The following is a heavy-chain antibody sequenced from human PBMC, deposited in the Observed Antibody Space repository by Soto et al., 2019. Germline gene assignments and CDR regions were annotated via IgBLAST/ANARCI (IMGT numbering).Heavy chain of an antibody. D-gene: IGHD2-21*02. CDR1: GGSISSGGYY. CDR2: ICSSGST. V-gene: IGHV4-31*03. Sequence: QVQLQESGPGLVKPSQTLSLTCTVSGGSISSGGYYWSWIRQHPGKGLEWIGYICSSGSTYYNPSLKCRVTISVDTSKNQFSLKLSSVTAADTAVYYCARVCGGDCHYGMDVWGQGTTVTVSS. J-gene: IGHJ6*02. CDR3: ARVCGGDCHYGMDV.